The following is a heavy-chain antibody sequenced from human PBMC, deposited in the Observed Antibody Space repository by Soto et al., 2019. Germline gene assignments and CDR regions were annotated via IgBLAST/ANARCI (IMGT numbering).Heavy chain of an antibody. Sequence: QAQLVQSGAEVKKPGASVKVSCEASGYTFTSYYMHRVRQAPGQGLEWMGWINPNSGDTKYAQKFRGRVTMARDTSITTADMEVKRLTSDVTPVYYCARQLAYCGGDCFPEPVDYWGQGTLVTVSS. CDR2: INPNSGDT. V-gene: IGHV1-2*02. D-gene: IGHD2-21*02. J-gene: IGHJ4*02. CDR3: ARQLAYCGGDCFPEPVDY. CDR1: GYTFTSYY.